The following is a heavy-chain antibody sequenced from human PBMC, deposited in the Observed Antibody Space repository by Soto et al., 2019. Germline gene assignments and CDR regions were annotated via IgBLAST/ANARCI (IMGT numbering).Heavy chain of an antibody. D-gene: IGHD4-17*01. Sequence: GASVKVCCKASVYTFTSYAIHWVRQAPGQRLEWMGWINAGNGNTKYSQKFQGRVTITRDTSASTAYMELSSLRSEDTAVYYCARDLPMGYGDYDHRFDYWGQGTLVTVSS. CDR3: ARDLPMGYGDYDHRFDY. J-gene: IGHJ4*02. V-gene: IGHV1-3*01. CDR1: VYTFTSYA. CDR2: INAGNGNT.